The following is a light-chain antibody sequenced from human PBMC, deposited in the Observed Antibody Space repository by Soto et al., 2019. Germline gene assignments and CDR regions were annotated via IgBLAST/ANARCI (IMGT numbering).Light chain of an antibody. CDR3: QQDYSTPRFT. J-gene: IGKJ3*01. CDR2: WAS. Sequence: DIVMTQSPDSLAVSLGERATINCKSSQSVLYSSNNKNYLAWYQQKPGQPPKLLIYWASTRESGVPDRFSGSGSGTDFTLTISSLQAEDVAVYYCQQDYSTPRFTFGPGTKVDIK. V-gene: IGKV4-1*01. CDR1: QSVLYSSNNKNY.